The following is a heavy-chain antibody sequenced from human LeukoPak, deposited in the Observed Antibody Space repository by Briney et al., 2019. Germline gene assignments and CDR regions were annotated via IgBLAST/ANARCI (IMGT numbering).Heavy chain of an antibody. CDR1: GGSISSSSYY. CDR3: AIQRITRIVVVMGDAFDI. CDR2: IYYSGST. J-gene: IGHJ3*02. Sequence: SETLSLTCTVSGGSISSSSYYWGWIRQPPGKGLEWLGSIYYSGSTYYNPSLKSRVTISVDTSKNQFSLKLRSVTAADTAVYYCAIQRITRIVVVMGDAFDIGGQGTMVTVSS. V-gene: IGHV4-39*01. D-gene: IGHD3-22*01.